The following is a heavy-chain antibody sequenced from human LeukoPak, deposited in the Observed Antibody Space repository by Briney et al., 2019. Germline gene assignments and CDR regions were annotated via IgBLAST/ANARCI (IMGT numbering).Heavy chain of an antibody. CDR3: ARGYDRGYFDY. J-gene: IGHJ4*02. CDR1: GYTFTSYD. V-gene: IGHV1-8*03. D-gene: IGHD3-22*01. Sequence: ASVKVSCKASGYTFTSYDINWVRQATGQGLEWMGWMNPNSYNTGYAQKFQGRVTITADKSTSTAYMELSSLRSEDTAVYYCARGYDRGYFDYWGQGTLVTVSS. CDR2: MNPNSYNT.